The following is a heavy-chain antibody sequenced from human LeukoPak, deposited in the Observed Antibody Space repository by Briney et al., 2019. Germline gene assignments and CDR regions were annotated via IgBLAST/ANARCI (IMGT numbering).Heavy chain of an antibody. V-gene: IGHV3-64*01. D-gene: IGHD2-21*02. CDR2: ISSNGGST. J-gene: IGHJ4*02. Sequence: GGSLRLSCAASGFTFSSYAMHWVRQAPGKGLEYVSAISSNGGSTYYANSVKGRLTIYRDNSKKRLYLQMGSLRAEDMAVYYCARGDFGGDCYSGDYWGQGTLVTVSS. CDR3: ARGDFGGDCYSGDY. CDR1: GFTFSSYA.